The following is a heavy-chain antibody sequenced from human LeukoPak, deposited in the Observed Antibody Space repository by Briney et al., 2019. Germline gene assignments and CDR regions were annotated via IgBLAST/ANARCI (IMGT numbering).Heavy chain of an antibody. J-gene: IGHJ3*02. CDR3: ARAPLYPPTVRPAFDI. CDR2: INPNTGGT. V-gene: IGHV1-2*02. D-gene: IGHD2-2*01. CDR1: AYTCTGDY. Sequence: ASVKGSCNASAYTCTGDYMHGLRQAPGQGLEWMGWINPNTGGTNYAQKFQGRVTMTRDTSIRPAYMELSRLRSDDTAVSYCARAPLYPPTVRPAFDIWGQGTMVTVSS.